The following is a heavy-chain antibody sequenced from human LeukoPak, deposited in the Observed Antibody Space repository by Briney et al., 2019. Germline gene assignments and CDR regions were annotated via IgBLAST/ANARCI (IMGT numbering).Heavy chain of an antibody. D-gene: IGHD2-2*01. V-gene: IGHV1-46*01. Sequence: GASVKVSCKAPGYTFTSYYMHWVRQAPGQGLEWMGIINPSGGSTSYAQKFQGRVTMTRDTSTSTVYMELSSLRSEDTAVYYCARGVKYQLLLGDNWFDPWGQGTLVTVSS. CDR3: ARGVKYQLLLGDNWFDP. CDR2: INPSGGST. J-gene: IGHJ5*02. CDR1: GYTFTSYY.